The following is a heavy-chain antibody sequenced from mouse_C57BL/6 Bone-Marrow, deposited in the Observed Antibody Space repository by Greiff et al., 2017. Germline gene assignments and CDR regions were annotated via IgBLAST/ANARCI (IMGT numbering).Heavy chain of an antibody. J-gene: IGHJ4*01. CDR3: TKKATVVGDYYAMDD. D-gene: IGHD1-1*01. V-gene: IGHV1-15*01. CDR1: GYTFTDYE. Sequence: QVQLQQSGAELVRPGASVTLSCKASGYTFTDYEMHWVKQTPVHGLEWIGALDPETGGTAYTQKFKGKAILTADKSSSTAYMELRSLTSKDTAVYYGTKKATVVGDYYAMDDWGQGTSVTVSS. CDR2: LDPETGGT.